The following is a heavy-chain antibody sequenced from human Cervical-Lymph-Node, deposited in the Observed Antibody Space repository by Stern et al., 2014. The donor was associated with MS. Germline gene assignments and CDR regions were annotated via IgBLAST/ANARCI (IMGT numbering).Heavy chain of an antibody. J-gene: IGHJ5*02. Sequence: QVQLVESGAEVKKPGASVKVSCKASGYTFISYGINWVRQAPGQGLEWMGWISTKNGNTNYVKKFQGRVTMTTDTSTSTAYMELRSLRSDDTAVYYCARDSRVQEGYYASGSPPNWFDPWGQGTLVTVSS. CDR1: GYTFISYG. V-gene: IGHV1-18*04. D-gene: IGHD3-10*01. CDR2: ISTKNGNT. CDR3: ARDSRVQEGYYASGSPPNWFDP.